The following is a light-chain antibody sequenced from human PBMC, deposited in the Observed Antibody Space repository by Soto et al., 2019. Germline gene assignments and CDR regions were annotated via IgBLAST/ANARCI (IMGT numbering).Light chain of an antibody. V-gene: IGKV3-20*01. CDR3: QQYGGSPWT. Sequence: EIVLTQSPGTLSLSPGERATLSCRASQSVSSSYLAWYQQKPGQAPRLVIYGASSRATGIPDRFSGSGSGTDFTLTISRLQPEDFAVYYCQQYGGSPWTFGQGTKVEIK. CDR2: GAS. J-gene: IGKJ1*01. CDR1: QSVSSSY.